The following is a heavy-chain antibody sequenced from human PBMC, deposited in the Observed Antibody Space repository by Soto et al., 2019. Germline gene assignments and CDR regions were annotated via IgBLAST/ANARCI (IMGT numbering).Heavy chain of an antibody. Sequence: SETLSLTCAVYGGSFSGYYWSWIRQPPGKGLEWIGEINHSGSTNYNPSFRSRVTISVDTSKDQFSLKLSSVTAADTAVYYCARGPPRRYCSSTSCYGRWFDPWGQGTLVTVSS. V-gene: IGHV4-34*01. CDR2: INHSGST. J-gene: IGHJ5*02. D-gene: IGHD2-2*01. CDR1: GGSFSGYY. CDR3: ARGPPRRYCSSTSCYGRWFDP.